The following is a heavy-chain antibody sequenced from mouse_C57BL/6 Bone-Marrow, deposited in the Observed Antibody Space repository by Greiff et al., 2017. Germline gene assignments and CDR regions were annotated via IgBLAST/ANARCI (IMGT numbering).Heavy chain of an antibody. CDR3: ARGGNYDYYAMDY. CDR2: IYPGSGST. CDR1: GYTFTSYW. V-gene: IGHV1-55*01. J-gene: IGHJ4*01. Sequence: QVQLQQPGAELVKPGASVKMSCKASGYTFTSYWITWVKQRPGQGLEWIGDIYPGSGSTNYNEKFKSKATLTVDTSSSTAYMQLSSLTSEDSAVYYCARGGNYDYYAMDYWVQGTSVTVSS. D-gene: IGHD2-1*01.